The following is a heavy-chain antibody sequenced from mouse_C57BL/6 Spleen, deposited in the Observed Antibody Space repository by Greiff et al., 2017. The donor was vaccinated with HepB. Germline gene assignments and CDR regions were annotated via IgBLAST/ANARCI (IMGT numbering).Heavy chain of an antibody. V-gene: IGHV1-7*01. CDR2: INPSSGYT. J-gene: IGHJ4*01. CDR3: ARSFTGYYAMDY. Sequence: VQGVESGAELAKPGASVKLSCKASGYTFTSYWMHWVKQRPGQGLEWIGYINPSSGYTKYNQKFKDKATLTADKSSSTAYMQLSSLTYEDSAVYYCARSFTGYYAMDYWGQGTSVTVSS. CDR1: GYTFTSYW.